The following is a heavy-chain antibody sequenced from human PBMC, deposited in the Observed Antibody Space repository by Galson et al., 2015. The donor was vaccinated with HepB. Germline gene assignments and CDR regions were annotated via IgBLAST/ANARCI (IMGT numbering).Heavy chain of an antibody. CDR1: GFTFSTEW. D-gene: IGHD3-16*01. CDR2: ILRDGGVT. J-gene: IGHJ4*02. CDR3: AGGRGSYFGY. Sequence: LRLSCAAPGFTFSTEWMHWVRQAPGKGLVWVARILRDGGVTNYADSVRGRFTISTDNAKKTLYLQMNSLRVDDTAVYYCAGGRGSYFGYWGQGTLVTVSS. V-gene: IGHV3-74*01.